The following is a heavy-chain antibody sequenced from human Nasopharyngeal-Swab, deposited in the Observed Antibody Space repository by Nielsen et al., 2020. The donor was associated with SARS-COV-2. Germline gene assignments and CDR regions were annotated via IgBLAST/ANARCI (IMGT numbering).Heavy chain of an antibody. Sequence: ASVKVSCKASGYTFTGYYMHWVRQAPGQGLEWMGWINPNSGGTNYAQKFQGRVTMTRDTSISTAYMELSRLRSDDTAVYYCARVTVVSDWYFDLWGRGTLVTVPS. CDR2: INPNSGGT. V-gene: IGHV1-2*02. D-gene: IGHD4-23*01. CDR3: ARVTVVSDWYFDL. J-gene: IGHJ2*01. CDR1: GYTFTGYY.